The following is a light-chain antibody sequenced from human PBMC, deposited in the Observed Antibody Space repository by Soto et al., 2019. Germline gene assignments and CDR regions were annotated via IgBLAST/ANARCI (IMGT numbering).Light chain of an antibody. Sequence: IVLTQSPGTLSLSPGERATLSCRASKSFSRSYLAWYQQKPGQAPRLLILGASTRATGIPARFSGSGSGTEFTLSISSLQSEDFAVYYCKQYKEWPPFTFGQGTRLEIK. CDR2: GAS. J-gene: IGKJ5*01. CDR3: KQYKEWPPFT. V-gene: IGKV3-15*01. CDR1: KSFSRSY.